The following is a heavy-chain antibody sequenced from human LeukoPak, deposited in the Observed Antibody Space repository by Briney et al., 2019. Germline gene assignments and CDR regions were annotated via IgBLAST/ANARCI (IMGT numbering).Heavy chain of an antibody. CDR1: GDSISNSGNY. CDR2: INHSGTT. CDR3: ARKKLVARGYFDF. J-gene: IGHJ4*02. V-gene: IGHV4-39*01. D-gene: IGHD6-13*01. Sequence: PSETLSLTCTVSGDSISNSGNYWDWIRQSPGKGLEWIGSINHSGTTYYEPSLKSRVTISVDASKNQFSLKLSSVTAADTTIYYCARKKLVARGYFDFWGRGIPVTVSS.